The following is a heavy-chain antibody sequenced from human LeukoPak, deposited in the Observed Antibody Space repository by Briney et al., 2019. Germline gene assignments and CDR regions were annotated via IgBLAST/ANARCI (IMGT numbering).Heavy chain of an antibody. V-gene: IGHV4-59*01. CDR2: IYYSGGT. Sequence: SETLSLTCAVYGGSFSGYYWSWIRQPPGKGLEWIGYIYYSGGTNYNPSLKSRVTISVDTSKNQFSLKLSSVTAADTAVYYCARRVVPAAMRRSHWFDPWGQGTLVTVSS. CDR1: GGSFSGYY. CDR3: ARRVVPAAMRRSHWFDP. D-gene: IGHD2-2*01. J-gene: IGHJ5*02.